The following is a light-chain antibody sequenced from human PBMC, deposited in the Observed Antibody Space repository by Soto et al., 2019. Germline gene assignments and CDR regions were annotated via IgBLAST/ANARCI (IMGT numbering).Light chain of an antibody. CDR3: TSYTGSSTV. J-gene: IGLJ2*01. V-gene: IGLV2-14*01. CDR1: SSDVGGYNY. Sequence: QSALTQPASVSGSPGQSITISCTETSSDVGGYNYVSWYQQHPGKAPKLMIYEVSNRPSGVSNRFSGSKSGNTASLTISGLQAEDEADYYCTSYTGSSTVFGGGTQLTVL. CDR2: EVS.